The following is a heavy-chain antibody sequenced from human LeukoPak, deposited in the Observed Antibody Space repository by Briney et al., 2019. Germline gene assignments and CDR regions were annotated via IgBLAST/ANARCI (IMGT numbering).Heavy chain of an antibody. D-gene: IGHD3-22*01. J-gene: IGHJ4*02. CDR3: AKDSYDSSGSFDY. Sequence: GGSLRLSCETSGFTFGDYWIHWVRQGPGKGLEWVSRINGDGSITDYADSVKGRFTISRDNAKNTLFLQMNSLRAEDTALYYCAKDSYDSSGSFDYWGQGTLVTVSS. V-gene: IGHV3-74*01. CDR2: INGDGSIT. CDR1: GFTFGDYW.